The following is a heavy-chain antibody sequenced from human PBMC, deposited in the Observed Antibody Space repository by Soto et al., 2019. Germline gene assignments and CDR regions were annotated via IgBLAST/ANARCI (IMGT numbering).Heavy chain of an antibody. CDR1: GFTFSSYA. V-gene: IGHV3-23*01. CDR3: AKASGWFGEFDY. D-gene: IGHD3-10*01. Sequence: EVQLLESGGGLVQPGGSLRLSCAASGFTFSSYAMSWVRQAPGKGLEWVSAISGSGGSTYYADSVKGRFTISRDNSKNPLYLQMHSLRAEDTAVYYCAKASGWFGEFDYWGQGTLVTVSS. CDR2: ISGSGGST. J-gene: IGHJ4*02.